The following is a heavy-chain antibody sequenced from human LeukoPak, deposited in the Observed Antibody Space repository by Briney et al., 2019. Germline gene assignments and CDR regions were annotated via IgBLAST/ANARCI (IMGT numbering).Heavy chain of an antibody. CDR1: GFTFSHFA. J-gene: IGHJ4*02. V-gene: IGHV3-23*01. CDR3: AKLKRVGIAPFDD. D-gene: IGHD3-10*01. Sequence: PGGSLRLSCGVSGFTFSHFAMSWVRQAPGKGLQCDADFVKGRFTISRDNSKNTLYLQMTGLRAEDTAVYYCAKLKRVGIAPFDDSGQGILVTVSS.